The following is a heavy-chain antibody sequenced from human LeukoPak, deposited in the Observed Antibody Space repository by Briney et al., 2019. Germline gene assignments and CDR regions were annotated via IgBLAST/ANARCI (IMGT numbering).Heavy chain of an antibody. J-gene: IGHJ4*02. CDR3: ARRVAGPGCFDY. CDR2: LYYTGRT. V-gene: IGHV4-39*01. D-gene: IGHD6-19*01. CDR1: GGSISSTNYY. Sequence: SETLSLTCTVSGGSISSTNYYWGWIRQPPGKGLEWIGGLYYTGRTYYNPSLKSRLTISVDTSRNQFSLMLASVTATDTAVYYCARRVAGPGCFDYWAQESLVTVSS.